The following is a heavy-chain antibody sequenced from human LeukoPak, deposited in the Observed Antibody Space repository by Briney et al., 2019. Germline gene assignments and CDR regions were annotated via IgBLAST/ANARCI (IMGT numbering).Heavy chain of an antibody. CDR3: AEDRDSGDSADY. J-gene: IGHJ4*02. D-gene: IGHD1-26*01. CDR2: ISVSGGST. Sequence: GGCLRLSCAAAGFTFSSYAVSWVRQAPGKGLEWVSAISVSGGSTYYADSGEGRSTISRDNSKNTLYRQMNSLAAEDPAMYFCAEDRDSGDSADYWGQRTLVTASS. V-gene: IGHV3-23*01. CDR1: GFTFSSYA.